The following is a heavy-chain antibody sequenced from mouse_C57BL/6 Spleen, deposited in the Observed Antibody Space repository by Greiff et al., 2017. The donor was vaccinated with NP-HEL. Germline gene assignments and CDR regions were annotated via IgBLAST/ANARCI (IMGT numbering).Heavy chain of an antibody. V-gene: IGHV1-15*01. CDR2: IDPETGGT. CDR3: TREREGCWFAY. J-gene: IGHJ3*01. Sequence: QVHVKQSGAELVRPGASVTLSCKASGYTFTDYEMHWVKQTPVHGLEWIGAIDPETGGTAYNQKFKGKAILTADKSSSTAYMELRSLTSEDSAVYYCTREREGCWFAYWGQGTLVTVSA. D-gene: IGHD3-3*01. CDR1: GYTFTDYE.